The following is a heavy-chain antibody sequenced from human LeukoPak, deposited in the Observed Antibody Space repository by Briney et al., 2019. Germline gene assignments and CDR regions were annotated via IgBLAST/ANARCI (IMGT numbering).Heavy chain of an antibody. CDR3: AREGGVCSSTSCHHYYMDV. CDR1: GFTFCYYE. V-gene: IGHV3-48*03. D-gene: IGHD2-2*01. Sequence: PGGSLRLSCAASGFTFCYYEMNWVRQAPGKGLEWVSYISSSGSTIYFADSVKGRFTISRDNTKNSLYLQMNGLRAEDTAVYYCAREGGVCSSTSCHHYYMDVWGKGTTVTVSS. J-gene: IGHJ6*03. CDR2: ISSSGSTI.